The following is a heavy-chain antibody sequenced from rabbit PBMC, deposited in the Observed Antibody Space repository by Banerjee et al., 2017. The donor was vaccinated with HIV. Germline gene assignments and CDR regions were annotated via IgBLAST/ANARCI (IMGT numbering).Heavy chain of an antibody. CDR1: GFSLSSYD. CDR2: IYAGRGST. Sequence: QLEESGGGLVQPGGSLKLSCTVSGFSLSSYDMSWVRQAPGKGLEWIGTIYAGRGSTDYASWVNGRFTLSRENTQNMVSLQMTSLTAADTATYFCARGAYAGLWGPGTLVTVS. J-gene: IGHJ4*01. V-gene: IGHV1S7*01. D-gene: IGHD6-1*01. CDR3: ARGAYAGL.